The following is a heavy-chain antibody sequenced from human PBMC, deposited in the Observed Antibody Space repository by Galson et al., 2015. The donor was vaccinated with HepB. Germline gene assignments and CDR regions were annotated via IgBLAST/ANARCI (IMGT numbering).Heavy chain of an antibody. V-gene: IGHV3-21*01. D-gene: IGHD2-2*01. CDR1: GFTFSSYS. J-gene: IGHJ5*02. CDR3: ARDIVVVPAGLGWFDP. CDR2: ISSSSSYI. Sequence: SLRLSCAASGFTFSSYSMNWVRQAPGKGLEWVSSISSSSSYIYYADSVKGRFTISRDNAKNSLYLQMNSLRAEDTAVYYCARDIVVVPAGLGWFDPWGQGTLVTVSS.